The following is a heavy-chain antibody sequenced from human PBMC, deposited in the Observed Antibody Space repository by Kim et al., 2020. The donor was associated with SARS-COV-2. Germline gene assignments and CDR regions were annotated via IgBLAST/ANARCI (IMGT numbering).Heavy chain of an antibody. J-gene: IGHJ6*02. D-gene: IGHD3-10*01. CDR3: ARDLYGSGSPRYYYAMDV. Sequence: GRFTIARDKSKNTLYLQMNSLRAEYTAVYYCARDLYGSGSPRYYYAMDVWGQGTTVTVSS. V-gene: IGHV3-30*07.